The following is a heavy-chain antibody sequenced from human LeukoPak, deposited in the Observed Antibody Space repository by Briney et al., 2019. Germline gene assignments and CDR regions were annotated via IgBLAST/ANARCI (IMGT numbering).Heavy chain of an antibody. V-gene: IGHV3-74*01. D-gene: IGHD6-6*01. J-gene: IGHJ4*02. CDR1: GFIFSSYW. Sequence: GGSLRLSCAASGFIFSSYWMHWVRQAPGKGLVWVSRINSGGSSTSYADSVKGRFTISRDNAKNTLYLQMNSLRAEDTAVYYCATAWRGCSSSLLDYWGQGTLVTVSS. CDR3: ATAWRGCSSSLLDY. CDR2: INSGGSST.